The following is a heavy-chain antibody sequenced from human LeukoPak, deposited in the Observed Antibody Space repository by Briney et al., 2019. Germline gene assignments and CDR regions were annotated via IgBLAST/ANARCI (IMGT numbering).Heavy chain of an antibody. D-gene: IGHD4-23*01. J-gene: IGHJ4*02. CDR3: ARDWTTLGY. Sequence: GGSLRLSCAASGFTFSDYYMSWIRQAPGKGLEWVSYISSSSSYTNYADSVKGRYTISRDNAKNSLYLQMNSLRAEDTAVYYCARDWTTLGYWGQGTLVTVSS. V-gene: IGHV3-11*06. CDR1: GFTFSDYY. CDR2: ISSSSSYT.